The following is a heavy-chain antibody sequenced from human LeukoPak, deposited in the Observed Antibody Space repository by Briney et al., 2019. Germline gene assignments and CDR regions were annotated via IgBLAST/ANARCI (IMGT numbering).Heavy chain of an antibody. CDR3: ARRRDGYKYFDY. Sequence: SETLSLTCTVSGGSISSSSYYWGWIRQPPGKGLEWIGSIYYSGSTYYNPSLRSRVTISVDTSKNQFSLKLSSVTAADTAVYYCARRRDGYKYFDYWGQGTLVTVSS. V-gene: IGHV4-39*01. J-gene: IGHJ4*02. CDR1: GGSISSSSYY. D-gene: IGHD5-24*01. CDR2: IYYSGST.